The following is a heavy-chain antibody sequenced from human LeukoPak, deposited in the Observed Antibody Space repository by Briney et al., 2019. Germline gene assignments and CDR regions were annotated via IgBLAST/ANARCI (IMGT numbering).Heavy chain of an antibody. CDR2: INHSGST. CDR1: GGSFSGYY. Sequence: NPSETLSLTCAVYGGSFSGYYWSWIRQPPGKGLEWIGEINHSGSTNYNPSLKSRVTISVDTSKNQFSLKLSSVTAADTAVYYCATQRLLWFGELFSSPRQFDYWGQGALVTVSS. CDR3: ATQRLLWFGELFSSPRQFDY. D-gene: IGHD3-10*01. J-gene: IGHJ4*02. V-gene: IGHV4-34*01.